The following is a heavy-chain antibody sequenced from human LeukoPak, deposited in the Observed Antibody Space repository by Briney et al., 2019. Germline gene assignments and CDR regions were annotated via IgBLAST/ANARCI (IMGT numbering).Heavy chain of an antibody. Sequence: PGGSLRLSCVVSGFTFSNSAMSWVRQTPGKGLEWVSVISGSGGSTYYADSVKGRFTISRDNSKNTLHLQMNSLRAEDTAVYYCAKDPGPFDYWGQGTLVTVSS. V-gene: IGHV3-23*01. CDR3: AKDPGPFDY. CDR1: GFTFSNSA. J-gene: IGHJ4*02. CDR2: ISGSGGST.